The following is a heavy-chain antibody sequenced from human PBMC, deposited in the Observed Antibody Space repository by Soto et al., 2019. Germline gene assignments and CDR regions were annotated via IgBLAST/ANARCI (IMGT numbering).Heavy chain of an antibody. Sequence: EVQLLESGGGLVQPGGSLRLSCAASGFTFSSYAMSWVRQAPGKGLEWVSAISGSGGSTYYADSVKGRFTISRDNSKNTLYLQMNCLRAEDTAVYYCAKVTLQRLTTVTTFDYWGQGTLVTVSS. D-gene: IGHD4-17*01. CDR1: GFTFSSYA. J-gene: IGHJ4*02. V-gene: IGHV3-23*01. CDR2: ISGSGGST. CDR3: AKVTLQRLTTVTTFDY.